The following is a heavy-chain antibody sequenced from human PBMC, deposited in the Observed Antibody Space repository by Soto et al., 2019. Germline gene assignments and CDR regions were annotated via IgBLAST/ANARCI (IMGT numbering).Heavy chain of an antibody. D-gene: IGHD6-19*01. CDR2: MNPNSGNT. V-gene: IGHV1-8*01. CDR1: GYTFTSYD. Sequence: QVQLVQSGAEVKKPGASVKVSCKASGYTFTSYDINWVRQATGQGLEWMGWMNPNSGNTGYAQTSQGRATVTRNTYITTAYMELSSLKSENTAVYYCARKYTSGCSKDWGRGTLVTVSS. J-gene: IGHJ4*02. CDR3: ARKYTSGCSKD.